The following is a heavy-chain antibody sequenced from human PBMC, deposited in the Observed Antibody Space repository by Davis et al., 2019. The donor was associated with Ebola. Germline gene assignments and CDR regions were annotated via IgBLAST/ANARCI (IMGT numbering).Heavy chain of an antibody. V-gene: IGHV4-39*01. J-gene: IGHJ4*02. CDR3: ARIITEVTFGSRIDY. Sequence: SETLSLTCIVSGGSISSSGSYWGWIRQPPGKGLEWIGSIYSNGNTYYNPSLKSRVSISVDTSKNQFSLKLSSVTAADTSVYYCARIITEVTFGSRIDYWGQGTLVTVSS. D-gene: IGHD3-16*01. CDR1: GGSISSSGSY. CDR2: IYSNGNT.